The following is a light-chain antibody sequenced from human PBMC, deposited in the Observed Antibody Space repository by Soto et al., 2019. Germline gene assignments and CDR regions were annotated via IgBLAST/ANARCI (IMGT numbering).Light chain of an antibody. V-gene: IGKV1-12*01. Sequence: DIQCTQSPSSVSASVGQRGTNTWRASQGISSWLAGYQEKPGKAPKLLIYAASSLQSGVPSRLSGSGSGPAFTLNISSLKPEDFATYYCQQANSFPLTVGGGTKVDIK. CDR2: AAS. J-gene: IGKJ4*01. CDR1: QGISSW. CDR3: QQANSFPLT.